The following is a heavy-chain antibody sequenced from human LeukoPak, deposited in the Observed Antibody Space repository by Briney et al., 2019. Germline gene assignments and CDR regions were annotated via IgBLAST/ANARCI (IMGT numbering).Heavy chain of an antibody. CDR1: GFTFSTYA. D-gene: IGHD1-26*01. Sequence: QSGGSLRLSCAASGFTFSTYAMSWVRQAPGKGLEWISTVSGGGDSTFHADSVKGRFTISRDNSKNTLYLQMNSLRAEDTAIYLCARKLGTTNNFDYWGQGTLVTVSS. V-gene: IGHV3-23*01. CDR2: VSGGGDST. J-gene: IGHJ4*02. CDR3: ARKLGTTNNFDY.